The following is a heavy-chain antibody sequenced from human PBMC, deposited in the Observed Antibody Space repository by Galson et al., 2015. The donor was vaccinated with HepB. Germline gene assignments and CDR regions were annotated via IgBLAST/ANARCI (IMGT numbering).Heavy chain of an antibody. Sequence: SLRLSCAASGFTLSSYWMSWVRQAPGKGLEWVANIKQDGREKYYVDSVKGRFTTSRDNAKNTLYLQMNSLRAEDTAVYYCAKAGVYWGQGTLVTVSS. V-gene: IGHV3-7*01. CDR1: GFTLSSYW. CDR2: IKQDGREK. CDR3: AKAGVY. J-gene: IGHJ4*02.